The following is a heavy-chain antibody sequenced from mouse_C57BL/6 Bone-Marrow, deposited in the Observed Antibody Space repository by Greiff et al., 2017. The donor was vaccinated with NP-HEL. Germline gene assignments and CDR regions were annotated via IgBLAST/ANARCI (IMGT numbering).Heavy chain of an antibody. CDR2: IYPRSGNT. V-gene: IGHV1-81*01. Sequence: VQLQESGAELARPGDSVKLSCKASGYTFTSYGISWVKQRTGQGLEWIGEIYPRSGNTYYNEKFTGKATLTADKSSSTAYMELRSRTTEDSAVYFCARLGDYGSSYGDFDYWGQGTTLTVSS. CDR3: ARLGDYGSSYGDFDY. D-gene: IGHD1-1*01. J-gene: IGHJ2*01. CDR1: GYTFTSYG.